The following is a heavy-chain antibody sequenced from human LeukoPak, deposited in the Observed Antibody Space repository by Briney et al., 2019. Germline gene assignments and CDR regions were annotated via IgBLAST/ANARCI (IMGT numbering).Heavy chain of an antibody. CDR3: AKDQGYCSSTSCYPGDHDAFDI. CDR2: ISGSGGST. CDR1: GFTFSSYW. Sequence: PGGSLRLSCAASGFTFSSYWMSWVRQAPGKGLEWVSAISGSGGSTYYADSVKGRFTISRDNSKNTLYLQMNSLRAEDTAVYYCAKDQGYCSSTSCYPGDHDAFDIWGQGTMVTVSS. V-gene: IGHV3-23*01. D-gene: IGHD2-2*01. J-gene: IGHJ3*02.